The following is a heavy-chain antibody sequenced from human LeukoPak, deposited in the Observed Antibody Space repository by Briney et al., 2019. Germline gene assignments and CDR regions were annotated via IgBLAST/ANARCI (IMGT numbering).Heavy chain of an antibody. CDR1: GGSISSYY. Sequence: SETLSLTCTVSGGSISSYYWSWIRQPPGKGLEWIGYIYYSGSTNYNPSLKSRVTISVDTSKNQFSLKLSSVTAADTAVYYCARVRCSSTSCYNPRWFDPWGQGTLVTVSS. V-gene: IGHV4-59*01. D-gene: IGHD2-2*02. J-gene: IGHJ5*02. CDR3: ARVRCSSTSCYNPRWFDP. CDR2: IYYSGST.